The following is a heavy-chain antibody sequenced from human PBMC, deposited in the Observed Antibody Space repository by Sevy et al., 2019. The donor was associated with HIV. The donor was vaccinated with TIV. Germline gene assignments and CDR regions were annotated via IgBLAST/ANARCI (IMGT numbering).Heavy chain of an antibody. CDR1: GFTFNNFN. CDR2: IIGSSNYI. Sequence: GGSQRLSCAASGFTFNNFNMNWVRQAPGKGLQWVSSIIGSSNYIYYAESLKGRFIISRDNVKDTVFLQMNSLRADDTAVYYCARGPPDGSYDYFDSWGQGTLVTVSS. D-gene: IGHD1-26*01. J-gene: IGHJ4*02. CDR3: ARGPPDGSYDYFDS. V-gene: IGHV3-21*06.